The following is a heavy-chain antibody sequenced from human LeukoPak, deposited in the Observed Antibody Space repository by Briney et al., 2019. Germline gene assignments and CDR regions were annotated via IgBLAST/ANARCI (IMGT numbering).Heavy chain of an antibody. CDR2: IRYDGSNK. CDR3: ATSYSSSWTNDY. D-gene: IGHD6-13*01. J-gene: IGHJ4*02. Sequence: GGSLRLSCTASGFTFNNYAMNWVRQAPGKGLEWVAFIRYDGSNKYYADSVKGRFTTSRDNSKNTLYLQMNSLRAEDTAVYYCATSYSSSWTNDYWGQGTLVTVSS. CDR1: GFTFNNYA. V-gene: IGHV3-30*02.